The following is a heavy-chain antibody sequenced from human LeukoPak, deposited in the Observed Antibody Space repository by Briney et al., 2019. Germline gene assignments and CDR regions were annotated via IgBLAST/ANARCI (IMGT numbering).Heavy chain of an antibody. CDR2: ISSSSSYI. CDR3: ARDKVGAAAGTLDP. CDR1: GFTFSSYS. D-gene: IGHD6-13*01. Sequence: PGGSLRLSCAASGFTFSSYSMNWVRQAPGKGLEWVSSISSSSSYIYYADSVKGRFTISRDNAKNSLYLQMNSLRAEDTAVYYCARDKVGAAAGTLDPWGQGTLVTVSS. V-gene: IGHV3-21*01. J-gene: IGHJ5*02.